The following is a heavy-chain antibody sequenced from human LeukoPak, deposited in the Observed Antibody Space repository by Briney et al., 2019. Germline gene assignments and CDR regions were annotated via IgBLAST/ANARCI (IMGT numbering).Heavy chain of an antibody. V-gene: IGHV3-74*01. CDR1: GFTFSSYW. D-gene: IGHD3-3*01. CDR2: INSDGSST. J-gene: IGHJ1*01. CDR3: ARDFYDFWSGSLFQH. Sequence: PGGSLRLSCAASGFTFSSYWIHWVRQAPGKGLVWVSRINSDGSSTSYADSVKGRFTISRDNAKNTLYLQMNSLRAEDTAVYYCARDFYDFWSGSLFQHWGQGTLVTVSS.